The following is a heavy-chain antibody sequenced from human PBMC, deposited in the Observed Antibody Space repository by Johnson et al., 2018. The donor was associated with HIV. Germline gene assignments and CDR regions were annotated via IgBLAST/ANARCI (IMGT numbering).Heavy chain of an antibody. CDR3: ARKGDAFDI. CDR2: ISGSGGST. CDR1: GFTVSSNY. Sequence: EVQLVESGGGLIQPGGSLRLSCSASGFTVSSNYMSWVRQAPGKGLEWVSAISGSGGSTYYADSVKGRFTISRDNSKNTLYLQMNSLRAEDTAVYYCARKGDAFDIWGQGTMVTVSS. V-gene: IGHV3-23*04. J-gene: IGHJ3*02.